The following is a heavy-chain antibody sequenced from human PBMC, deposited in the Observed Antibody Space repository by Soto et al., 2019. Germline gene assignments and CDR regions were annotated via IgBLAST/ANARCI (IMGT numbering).Heavy chain of an antibody. Sequence: LRLSCAASGFTFSSYGMHWVRQAPGKGLEWVAVIWYDGSNKYYADSVKGRFTISRDNSKNTLYLQMNSLRAEDTAVYYCARDPYCSSTTCKMYIMDVCGQGTTVTVSS. CDR3: ARDPYCSSTTCKMYIMDV. CDR2: IWYDGSNK. D-gene: IGHD2-2*01. V-gene: IGHV3-33*01. CDR1: GFTFSSYG. J-gene: IGHJ6*02.